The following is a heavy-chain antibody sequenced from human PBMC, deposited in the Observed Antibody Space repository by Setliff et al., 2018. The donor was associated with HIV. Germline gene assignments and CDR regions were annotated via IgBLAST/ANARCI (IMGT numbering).Heavy chain of an antibody. D-gene: IGHD1-7*01. CDR2: VIPIFGTP. V-gene: IGHV1-69*13. Sequence: ASVKVSCKASGGTFSTFSSSAISWARQAPGQGLEWMGGVIPIFGTPKYPQKFQGRVTITADDSTTTAYMELSRLKPDDTAIYYCATALTANWNYEPHFDYWGQGSLVTVSS. CDR3: ATALTANWNYEPHFDY. J-gene: IGHJ4*02. CDR1: GGTFSTFSSSA.